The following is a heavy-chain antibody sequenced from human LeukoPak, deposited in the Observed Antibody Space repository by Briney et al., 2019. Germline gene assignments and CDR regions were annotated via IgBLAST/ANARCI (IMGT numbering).Heavy chain of an antibody. D-gene: IGHD6-25*01. CDR3: ARDTSGSLDP. J-gene: IGHJ5*02. CDR1: GGSISSYY. CDR2: IYYSGST. Sequence: SETLSLTCTVSGGSISSYYWSWIRQPPGKGLEWVGYIYYSGSTNYNPSLKSRVTISVDTSKNQFSLKLSSVTAADTAVYYCARDTSGSLDPWGQGTLVTVSS. V-gene: IGHV4-59*01.